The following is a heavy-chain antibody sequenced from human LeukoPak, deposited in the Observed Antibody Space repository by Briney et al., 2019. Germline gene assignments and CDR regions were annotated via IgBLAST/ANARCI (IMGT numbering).Heavy chain of an antibody. V-gene: IGHV4-59*08. CDR3: ARHDRESAYCGGDCYPTFDY. CDR1: GDSISSHY. Sequence: SETLSLTYTVSGDSISSHYWSWIRQPPGKGLEWIGYIYYSGSTNYNPSLKSRVTISVDTSKNQFSLKLSSVTAADTAVYYCARHDRESAYCGGDCYPTFDYWGQGTLVTVSS. D-gene: IGHD2-21*02. CDR2: IYYSGST. J-gene: IGHJ4*02.